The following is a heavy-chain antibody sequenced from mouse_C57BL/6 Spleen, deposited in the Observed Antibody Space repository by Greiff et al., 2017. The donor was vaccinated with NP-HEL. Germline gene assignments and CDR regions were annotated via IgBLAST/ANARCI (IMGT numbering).Heavy chain of an antibody. Sequence: QVQLQQPGAELVKPGASVKLSCKASGYTFTSYWMQWVKQRPGQGLEWIGEIDPSDSYTNYNQKFKGKATLTVDTSSSTAYMQLSSLTSEYSAVYYCARTTTVVRGYFDYWGKGTTLTVSS. CDR2: IDPSDSYT. J-gene: IGHJ2*01. CDR3: ARTTTVVRGYFDY. V-gene: IGHV1-50*01. D-gene: IGHD1-1*01. CDR1: GYTFTSYW.